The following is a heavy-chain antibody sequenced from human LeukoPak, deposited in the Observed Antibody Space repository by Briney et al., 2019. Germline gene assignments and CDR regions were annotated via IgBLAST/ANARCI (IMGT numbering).Heavy chain of an antibody. CDR1: GYNFLAHY. Sequence: ASVTVSCKTSGYNFLAHYIHWVRQAPGQGLEWMGWINSNTGGSMTAQKFQGGVSLTRDTATTTAYLEVRRLTADDTAVYFCARDLYGSLSYGLDTWGQGTLVIASS. CDR3: ARDLYGSLSYGLDT. J-gene: IGHJ5*02. V-gene: IGHV1-2*02. D-gene: IGHD3-16*01. CDR2: INSNTGGS.